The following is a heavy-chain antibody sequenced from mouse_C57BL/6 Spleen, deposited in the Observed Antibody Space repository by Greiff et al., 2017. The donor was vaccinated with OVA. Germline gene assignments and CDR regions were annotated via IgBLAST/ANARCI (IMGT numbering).Heavy chain of an antibody. CDR3: AVETAQATCAY. V-gene: IGHV1-26*01. D-gene: IGHD3-2*02. J-gene: IGHJ3*01. CDR1: GYTFTDYY. CDR2: INPNNGGT. Sequence: EVQLQQSGPELVKPGASVKISCKASGYTFTDYYMNWVKQSHGKSLEWIGDINPNNGGTSYNQKFKGKATLTVDKSSSTAYMELRSLTSEDSAVYYCAVETAQATCAYWGQGTLVTVSA.